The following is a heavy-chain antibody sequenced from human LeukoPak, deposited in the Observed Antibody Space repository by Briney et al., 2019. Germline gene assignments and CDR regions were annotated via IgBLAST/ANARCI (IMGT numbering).Heavy chain of an antibody. D-gene: IGHD3-10*01. V-gene: IGHV1-69*06. CDR2: IIPIFGTA. Sequence: SVKVSCMASGGTFSSYAISWVRQAPGQGPEWMGGIIPIFGTANYAQKFQGRVTITADKSTSTAYMELSSLRSEDTAVYYCARGYGSGSYYPYYFDYWGQGTLVTVSS. CDR3: ARGYGSGSYYPYYFDY. J-gene: IGHJ4*02. CDR1: GGTFSSYA.